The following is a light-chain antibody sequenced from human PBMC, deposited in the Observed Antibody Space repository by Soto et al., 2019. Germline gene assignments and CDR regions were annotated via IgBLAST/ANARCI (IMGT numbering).Light chain of an antibody. CDR1: SSDVGNYNF. Sequence: QSALTQPASVSGSPGQSITISCTGTSSDVGNYNFVSWYQQHPGKAPKLMIYEVTKWPSGVSNRFFGSKSGNTASLTISGVQGEDEGDYYCCSYVGGSKWVFGGGTKLTVL. V-gene: IGLV2-23*02. CDR2: EVT. CDR3: CSYVGGSKWV. J-gene: IGLJ3*02.